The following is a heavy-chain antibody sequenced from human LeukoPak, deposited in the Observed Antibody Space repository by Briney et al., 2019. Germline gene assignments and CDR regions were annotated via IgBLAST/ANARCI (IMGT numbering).Heavy chain of an antibody. CDR1: GFTFSSYA. D-gene: IGHD3-9*01. CDR2: ISGSGGST. CDR3: AKEAGGGRYFDWLLSAPFDY. J-gene: IGHJ4*02. V-gene: IGHV3-23*01. Sequence: PGGSLRLSCAASGFTFSSYAMSRVRQAPGKGLEWVSAISGSGGSTYYADPVKGRFTISRDNSKNPLYLQMNSLRAEDTAVYYCAKEAGGGRYFDWLLSAPFDYWGQGTLVTVSS.